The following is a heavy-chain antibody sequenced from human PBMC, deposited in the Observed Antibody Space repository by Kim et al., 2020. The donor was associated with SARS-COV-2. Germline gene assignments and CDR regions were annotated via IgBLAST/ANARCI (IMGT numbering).Heavy chain of an antibody. Sequence: SVKVSCKASGGTFSSYAISWVRQAPGQGLEWMGGIIPIFGTANYAQKFQGRVTITADESTSTAYMELSSLRSEDTAVYYCARGGYYYDSSGYFDYWGQGTLVTVSS. V-gene: IGHV1-69*13. D-gene: IGHD3-22*01. CDR3: ARGGYYYDSSGYFDY. CDR2: IIPIFGTA. CDR1: GGTFSSYA. J-gene: IGHJ4*02.